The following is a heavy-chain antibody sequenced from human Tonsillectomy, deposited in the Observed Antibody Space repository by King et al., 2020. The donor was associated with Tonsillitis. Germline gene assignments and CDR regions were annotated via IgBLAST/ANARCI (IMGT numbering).Heavy chain of an antibody. CDR2: IYVSGNT. J-gene: IGHJ4*02. Sequence: QLQESGPGLVKPSETLSLTCNVSGGSISSYYWSWIRQPAGEGLEGIGRIYVSGNTNCNPSLKSRVTMSVDTSKNQFSLKLSSVTAADTAVYYCASEVRGVMQYDYWGQGTLVSVSS. D-gene: IGHD3-10*01. CDR1: GGSISSYY. V-gene: IGHV4-4*07. CDR3: ASEVRGVMQYDY.